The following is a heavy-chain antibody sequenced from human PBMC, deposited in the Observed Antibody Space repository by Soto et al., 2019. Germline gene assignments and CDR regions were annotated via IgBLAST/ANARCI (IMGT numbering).Heavy chain of an antibody. D-gene: IGHD2-2*01. J-gene: IGHJ3*02. CDR3: TRTGTFDI. CDR1: GYTFGSYW. CDR2: IYPGDSDT. Sequence: PGESLKISCKGSGYTFGSYWIAWVRQMPGKGLEWMGIIYPGDSDTRYSPSFQGQVTISADKSISTAYLQWSSLKASDTAIYYCTRTGTFDIWGQGTTVTVSS. V-gene: IGHV5-51*01.